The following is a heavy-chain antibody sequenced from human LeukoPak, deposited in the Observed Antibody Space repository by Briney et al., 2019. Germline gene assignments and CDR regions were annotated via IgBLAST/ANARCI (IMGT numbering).Heavy chain of an antibody. J-gene: IGHJ4*02. Sequence: GGSLRLSCAASGFTFSSYSMNWVRQAPGKGLEWVANIKQDGSEKYYVDSVKGRFTISRDNAKNSLYLQMNSLRAEDTAVYYCARDYYYDSSGYWGDYWGQGTLVTVSS. CDR1: GFTFSSYS. CDR2: IKQDGSEK. V-gene: IGHV3-7*01. CDR3: ARDYYYDSSGYWGDY. D-gene: IGHD3-22*01.